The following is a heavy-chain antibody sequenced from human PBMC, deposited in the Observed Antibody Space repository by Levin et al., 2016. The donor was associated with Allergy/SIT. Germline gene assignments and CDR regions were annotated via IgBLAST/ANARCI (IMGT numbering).Heavy chain of an antibody. Sequence: GGSLRLSCAASAFTFSTYVMHWVRQAPGKGLEWVGVISSDGSNKYYADSVKGRFTISRDNSKNTLYVQMNSLRAEDTAMYYCARDPTHNWNYHYFDYWGQGTLVTVSS. CDR3: ARDPTHNWNYHYFDY. J-gene: IGHJ4*02. V-gene: IGHV3-30-3*01. CDR2: ISSDGSNK. CDR1: AFTFSTYV. D-gene: IGHD1-7*01.